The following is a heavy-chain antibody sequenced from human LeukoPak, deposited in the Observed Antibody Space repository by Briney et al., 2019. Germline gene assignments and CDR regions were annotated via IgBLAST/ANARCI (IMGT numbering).Heavy chain of an antibody. V-gene: IGHV1-2*02. Sequence: ASVKVSCKASGYTFTGYYMHWVRQAPGQGLEWMGWINPNSGGTNYAQKFQGRVTMTRDTSISTAYMELSRLRSDDTAVYYCARVFYGSGFSFDYWGQGTLVTVSS. D-gene: IGHD3-10*01. J-gene: IGHJ4*02. CDR1: GYTFTGYY. CDR2: INPNSGGT. CDR3: ARVFYGSGFSFDY.